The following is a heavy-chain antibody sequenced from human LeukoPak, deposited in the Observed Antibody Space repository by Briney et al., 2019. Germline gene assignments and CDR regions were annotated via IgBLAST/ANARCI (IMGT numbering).Heavy chain of an antibody. CDR2: ISYDGSNE. CDR3: AKEFNRGLPDY. V-gene: IGHV3-30*18. Sequence: PGRSLRLSCAASGFTLSTYGMHWVRQAPGKGLEWVAVISYDGSNEYYADSVKGRFTISRDNSKNTLYLQMSSLRAEDTAVYYCAKEFNRGLPDYWGQGTLVTVPS. J-gene: IGHJ4*02. D-gene: IGHD2-21*01. CDR1: GFTLSTYG.